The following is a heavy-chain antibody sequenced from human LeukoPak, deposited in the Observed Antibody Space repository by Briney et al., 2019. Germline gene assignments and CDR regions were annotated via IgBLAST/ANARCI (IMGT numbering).Heavy chain of an antibody. CDR2: VFTSGST. CDR1: GGSFSSGSYY. Sequence: SETLSLTCTVSGGSFSSGSYYWTWIRQPAGRGLELIGRVFTSGSTNYNPSLKSRVAISVDTSKSQFSLNLSSVTAADTAVYCCARGKFSGWFLDSWGQGILVTVSS. J-gene: IGHJ4*02. CDR3: ARGKFSGWFLDS. V-gene: IGHV4-61*02. D-gene: IGHD6-19*01.